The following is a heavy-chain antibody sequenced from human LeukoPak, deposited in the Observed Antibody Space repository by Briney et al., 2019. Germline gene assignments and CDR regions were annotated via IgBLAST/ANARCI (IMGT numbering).Heavy chain of an antibody. CDR1: GGSISSYY. Sequence: SETLSLTCTVSGGSISSYYWSWIRQPPGKGLEWIGYIYYSGSTNYNPSLKSRVTISVDTSKNQFSLKLSSVTAADTAVYYCARHRVGRGYRSDFDYWGQGTLVTVSS. CDR2: IYYSGST. J-gene: IGHJ4*02. CDR3: ARHRVGRGYRSDFDY. V-gene: IGHV4-59*08. D-gene: IGHD3-22*01.